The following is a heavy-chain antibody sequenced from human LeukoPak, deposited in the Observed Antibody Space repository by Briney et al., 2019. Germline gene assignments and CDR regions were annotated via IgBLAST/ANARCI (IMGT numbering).Heavy chain of an antibody. Sequence: GGSLRLSCTTSGLTFGDYGMSWVRQAPGKGLEWVGLIRRKSYGGTTEYAASVKGRFTISRDDSKSIAYLQMNSLKTEDTAVYYCNTGLGWRQQDYRGQGTLVIVSP. CDR3: NTGLGWRQQDY. D-gene: IGHD5-24*01. V-gene: IGHV3-49*04. CDR2: IRRKSYGGTT. J-gene: IGHJ4*02. CDR1: GLTFGDYG.